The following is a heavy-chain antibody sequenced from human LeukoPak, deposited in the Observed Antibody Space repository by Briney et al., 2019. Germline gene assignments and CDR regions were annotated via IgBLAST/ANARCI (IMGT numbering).Heavy chain of an antibody. CDR1: GYTFTSYG. D-gene: IGHD6-19*01. J-gene: IGHJ4*02. CDR3: ARVAVAGKSPGDYFDY. Sequence: ASVKVSCKASGYTFTSYGISWVRQAPGQGLEWMGWISAYNGNTNYAQKLQGRVTMTTDTSTSTAYMELRSLRSDDTAVYYCARVAVAGKSPGDYFDYWGQGTLVTVSS. V-gene: IGHV1-18*01. CDR2: ISAYNGNT.